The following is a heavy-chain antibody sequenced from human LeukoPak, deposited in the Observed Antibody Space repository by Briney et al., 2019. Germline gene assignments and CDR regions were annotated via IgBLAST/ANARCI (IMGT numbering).Heavy chain of an antibody. Sequence: GGSLRLSCGASGFTLSSYGMNWVRQAPGKGLEWVAVIWYDGSNKYYGDSVKGRFTISRDNSKNTVSLQMNSLRVEDTAVYYCARLGSSWSFDYWGQGTLVTVSS. J-gene: IGHJ4*02. CDR1: GFTLSSYG. V-gene: IGHV3-33*01. CDR3: ARLGSSWSFDY. D-gene: IGHD6-13*01. CDR2: IWYDGSNK.